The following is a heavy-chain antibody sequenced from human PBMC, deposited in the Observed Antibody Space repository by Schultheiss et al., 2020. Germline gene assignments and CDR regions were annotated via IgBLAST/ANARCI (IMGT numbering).Heavy chain of an antibody. CDR1: GYTFTGYY. CDR3: ARWSLTGVEFDY. CDR2: INPNSGGT. D-gene: IGHD7-27*01. V-gene: IGHV1-2*02. Sequence: ASVKVSCKASGYTFTGYYMHWVRQAPGQGLEWMGWINPNSGGTNYAQKFQGRVTMTRDTSISTAYMELSRLRSEDTAVYYCARWSLTGVEFDYWGQGTLVNGYS. J-gene: IGHJ4*02.